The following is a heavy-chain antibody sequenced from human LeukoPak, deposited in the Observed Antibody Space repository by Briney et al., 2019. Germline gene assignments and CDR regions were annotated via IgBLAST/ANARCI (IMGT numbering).Heavy chain of an antibody. Sequence: GGSLRLSCAASGFTFSSYGMHWVRQAPGKGLEWVAFIRYVGSNKYYADSVKGRFTISRDNSKNTLYLQMNSLRAEDTAVYYCAKDQGYSYGTYYFDYWGQGTLVTVSS. CDR3: AKDQGYSYGTYYFDY. CDR1: GFTFSSYG. J-gene: IGHJ4*02. D-gene: IGHD5-18*01. V-gene: IGHV3-30*02. CDR2: IRYVGSNK.